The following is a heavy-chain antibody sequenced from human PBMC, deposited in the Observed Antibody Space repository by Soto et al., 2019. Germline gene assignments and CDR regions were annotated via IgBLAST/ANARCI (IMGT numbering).Heavy chain of an antibody. V-gene: IGHV1-69*13. CDR1: GGTFSSYA. CDR2: IIPIFGTA. CDR3: ARDRRSDYDFWSGYSPAPTWFDP. J-gene: IGHJ5*02. D-gene: IGHD3-3*01. Sequence: AVKVSCKASGGTFSSYAISWVRQAPGQGLEWMGGIIPIFGTANYAQKFQGRVTITADESTSTAYMELSSLRSEDTAVYYCARDRRSDYDFWSGYSPAPTWFDPWGQGTLVTVSS.